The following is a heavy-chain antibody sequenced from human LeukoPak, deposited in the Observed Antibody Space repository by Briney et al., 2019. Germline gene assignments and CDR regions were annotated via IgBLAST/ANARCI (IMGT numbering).Heavy chain of an antibody. J-gene: IGHJ6*03. D-gene: IGHD3-22*01. CDR2: INAYNGNT. Sequence: ASVKVSCKASGYTFTSYGISWVRQAPGQGLEWMGWINAYNGNTHSARKLQDRVTMTSDTSTSAAYMELTNLRSDDTAVYYCARAGDSSGYSHDSSNQYYMDVWGEGTTVTVSS. CDR3: ARAGDSSGYSHDSSNQYYMDV. V-gene: IGHV1-18*01. CDR1: GYTFTSYG.